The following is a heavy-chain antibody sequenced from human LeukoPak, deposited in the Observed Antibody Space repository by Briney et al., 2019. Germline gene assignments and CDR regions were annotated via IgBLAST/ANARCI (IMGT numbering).Heavy chain of an antibody. CDR2: IYHSGIT. CDR3: ARDLARPGSGYAPTFDY. D-gene: IGHD5-12*01. CDR1: GGSIGSIGTTNW. V-gene: IGHV4-4*02. Sequence: PSGTLSLTCTVSGGSIGSIGTTNWNSWVRQPPGKGLEWIGEIYHSGITNYNPSLKSRVIISVDKSKNQFSLNLSSVTAADTAVYYCARDLARPGSGYAPTFDYWGQGTLVTVSS. J-gene: IGHJ4*02.